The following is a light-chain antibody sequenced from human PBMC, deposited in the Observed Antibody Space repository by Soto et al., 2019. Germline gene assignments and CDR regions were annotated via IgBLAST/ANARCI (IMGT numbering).Light chain of an antibody. CDR2: GAS. CDR1: QSISGTF. CDR3: QQYDSGWP. V-gene: IGKV3-20*01. J-gene: IGKJ1*01. Sequence: EIVLTQSPGTLSLSPGERATLSCRASQSISGTFLAWYQHKPGQAPRVLIYGASRRATGIPDRFSGSGSGKDFTLTISRLEPEDFGLYYCQQYDSGWPFGQGTKVEMK.